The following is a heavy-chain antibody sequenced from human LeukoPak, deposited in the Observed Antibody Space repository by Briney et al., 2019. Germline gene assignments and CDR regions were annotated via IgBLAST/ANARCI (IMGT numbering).Heavy chain of an antibody. D-gene: IGHD3-10*01. CDR1: GGSLSGYY. Sequence: SETLSLTCAVYGGSLSGYYWSWIRQPPGKGREWIGEINHSGSTNYNPSLKSRVTISVDTSKNQFSLKLSSVTAADTAVYYCARVRLWFGEITNWFDPWGQGTLVTVSS. CDR2: INHSGST. CDR3: ARVRLWFGEITNWFDP. V-gene: IGHV4-34*01. J-gene: IGHJ5*02.